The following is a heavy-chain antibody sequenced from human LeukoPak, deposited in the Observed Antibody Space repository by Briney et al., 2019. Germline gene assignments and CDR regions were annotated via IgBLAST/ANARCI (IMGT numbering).Heavy chain of an antibody. D-gene: IGHD5-18*01. J-gene: IGHJ4*02. CDR3: TTGGYRYGDDY. Sequence: GGSLRLSCAASGFTFNNAWMNWVRQAPGKGLEWVGRFKSKTDGGTIDYAAPVKVRFTISRDDSKNTLYLQMNSLKTEDTAVYYCTTGGYRYGDDYWGQGTLVTVSS. CDR2: FKSKTDGGTI. CDR1: GFTFNNAW. V-gene: IGHV3-15*07.